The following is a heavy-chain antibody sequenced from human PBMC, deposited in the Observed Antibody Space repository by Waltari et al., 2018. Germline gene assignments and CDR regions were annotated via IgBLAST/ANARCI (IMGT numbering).Heavy chain of an antibody. V-gene: IGHV4-34*01. CDR1: VGSVSGYY. Sequence: QVQLQQWGAGLLKPSEPLSLTCAAYVGSVSGYYWIRIRQSPGKGLEWIGEINHSGGSNYNPSLKSRVTISGDTSKNQLSLKLSSVTAADTAVYYCVRGRGVGRGVFAYWGQGTLVAVSS. CDR2: INHSGGS. D-gene: IGHD3-10*01. CDR3: VRGRGVGRGVFAY. J-gene: IGHJ4*02.